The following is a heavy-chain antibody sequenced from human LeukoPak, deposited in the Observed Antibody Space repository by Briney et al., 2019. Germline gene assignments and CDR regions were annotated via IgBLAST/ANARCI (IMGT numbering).Heavy chain of an antibody. Sequence: GGSLRLSCAAPGFTFNSYWMAWVRQAPGKGLEWVANIKQDGNKKYYVDSVKGRFTISRDNAKNSLYLQMNSLRVEDTAVYYCARDGDYDWNYRSGFDYWGQGTLVTVSS. CDR2: IKQDGNKK. V-gene: IGHV3-7*01. CDR3: ARDGDYDWNYRSGFDY. D-gene: IGHD1-7*01. J-gene: IGHJ4*02. CDR1: GFTFNSYW.